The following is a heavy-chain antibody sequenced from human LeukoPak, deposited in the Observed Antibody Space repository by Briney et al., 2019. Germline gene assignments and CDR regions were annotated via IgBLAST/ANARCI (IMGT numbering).Heavy chain of an antibody. Sequence: SETLSLTCTVSGGSISSSSYYWGWIRQPPGKGLEWIGNFHYSGSTYYNPFFRSRVTITVDTSKKQFSLKLSSVTAAETVQYYYATDKETYGGCDCPPEVFDPWGQGTLVTVSS. V-gene: IGHV4-39*07. CDR3: ATDKETYGGCDCPPEVFDP. D-gene: IGHD2-21*02. J-gene: IGHJ5*02. CDR1: GGSISSSSYY. CDR2: FHYSGST.